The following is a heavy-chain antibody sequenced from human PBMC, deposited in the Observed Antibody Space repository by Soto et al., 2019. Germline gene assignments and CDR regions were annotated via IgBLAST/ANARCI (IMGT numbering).Heavy chain of an antibody. Sequence: ASVKVSCKASGFTFTSSAMQWVRQARGQGLEWMGWISVGNGNAHYAQKFQGRVIMTADIFTNTAYMELRGLRSDDTAMYYCSKNGTTWFASWGQGSPVTVSS. CDR1: GFTFTSSA. CDR3: SKNGTTWFAS. D-gene: IGHD1-1*01. CDR2: ISVGNGNA. J-gene: IGHJ5*01. V-gene: IGHV1-18*01.